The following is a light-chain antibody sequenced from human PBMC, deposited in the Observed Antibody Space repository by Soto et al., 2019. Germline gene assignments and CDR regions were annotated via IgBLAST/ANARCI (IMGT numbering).Light chain of an antibody. Sequence: SFLTQPASVSGSPGQSITIACTGTSSYVGLYDYVSWYQQHPGKAPQLMIYACSNPPSGVSNRCSASKSGNTASLFISGLQAEDEADYYCSSYTSDSSYVFGSGTKVTVL. J-gene: IGLJ1*01. V-gene: IGLV2-14*01. CDR1: SSYVGLYDY. CDR2: ACS. CDR3: SSYTSDSSYV.